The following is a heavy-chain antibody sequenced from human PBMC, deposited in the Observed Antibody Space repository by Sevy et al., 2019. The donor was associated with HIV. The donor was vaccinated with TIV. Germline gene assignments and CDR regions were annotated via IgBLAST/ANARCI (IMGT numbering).Heavy chain of an antibody. Sequence: GGSLRLSCVASGFTVSSNYMSWVRQAPGKGLEWVSVIYSGGSTYYADSVKGRFTISRDNSKNTLYLQMNSLRAEDTAVYYCAREAGVGYCSGGSCYFDYWGQGTLVTVSS. J-gene: IGHJ4*02. CDR2: IYSGGST. D-gene: IGHD2-15*01. CDR1: GFTVSSNY. V-gene: IGHV3-66*01. CDR3: AREAGVGYCSGGSCYFDY.